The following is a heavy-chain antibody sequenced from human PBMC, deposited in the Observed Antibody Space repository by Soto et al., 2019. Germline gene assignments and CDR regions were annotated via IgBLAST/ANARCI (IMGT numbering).Heavy chain of an antibody. Sequence: SETLSLTCPVSSDSMTSYYWTWIRQPPGKGLECIGYIYHSGITNYNPSLKSRVTISLDTSKNQFSMRLSSVTAADTAVYYCARMSLFYFFDSWGQGILVTVS. CDR1: SDSMTSYY. J-gene: IGHJ4*01. CDR2: IYHSGIT. D-gene: IGHD3-9*01. CDR3: ARMSLFYFFDS. V-gene: IGHV4-59*01.